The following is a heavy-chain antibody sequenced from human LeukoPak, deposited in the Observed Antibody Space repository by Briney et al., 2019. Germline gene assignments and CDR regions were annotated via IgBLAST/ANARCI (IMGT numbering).Heavy chain of an antibody. CDR2: IYTSGST. Sequence: KPSETLSLTCTVPGGSICSYYWSWIRQPAGKGLEWIGRIYTSGSTNYNPSLKSRVTISVDTSKNQFSLKLSSVTAADTAVYYCARDSPYDSSGYYYHYWGQGTLVTVSS. V-gene: IGHV4-4*07. D-gene: IGHD3-22*01. J-gene: IGHJ4*02. CDR1: GGSICSYY. CDR3: ARDSPYDSSGYYYHY.